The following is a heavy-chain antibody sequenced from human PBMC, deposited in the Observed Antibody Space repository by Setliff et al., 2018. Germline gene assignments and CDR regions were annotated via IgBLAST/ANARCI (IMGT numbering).Heavy chain of an antibody. CDR1: GYSFTTYW. D-gene: IGHD3-16*01. V-gene: IGHV5-51*01. J-gene: IGHJ4*02. CDR2: IFPADSDT. CDR3: AIIDDAIMDLDY. Sequence: GESLKISCKASGYSFTTYWIGWVRQMPGKGLAWIGIIFPADSDTGYSPSFQGQVTSSADRSISTAYLQWRSLKASDTAIYFCAIIDDAIMDLDYWGQGTLVTVSS.